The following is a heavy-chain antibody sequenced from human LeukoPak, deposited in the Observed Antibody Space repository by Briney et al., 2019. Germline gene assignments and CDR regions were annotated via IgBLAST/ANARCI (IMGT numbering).Heavy chain of an antibody. CDR3: AKVFVGAYPIYFDY. CDR1: GGSISSSSFN. V-gene: IGHV4-39*07. D-gene: IGHD2-21*01. CDR2: ISYSGNT. J-gene: IGHJ4*02. Sequence: SETLSLTCTVSGGSISSSSFNWGWIRQPPGKGLEWIGSISYSGNTYYNTSLKSRVTISIDTSKNQFSLRLSSVTAADTAVYYCAKVFVGAYPIYFDYWGQGTLVTVSS.